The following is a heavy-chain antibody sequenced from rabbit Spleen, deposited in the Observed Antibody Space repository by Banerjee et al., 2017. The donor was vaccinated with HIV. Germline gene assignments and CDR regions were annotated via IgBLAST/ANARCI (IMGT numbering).Heavy chain of an antibody. D-gene: IGHD5-1*01. J-gene: IGHJ4*01. CDR1: GFDFSAYG. Sequence: QSLEESGGRLVTPGGSLTLSCKASGFDFSAYGMSWVRQAPGKGLEWIACIDAVTGKAVYATWAKGRLTISKTSSTTVTLQMTSLTAADTATYFCARNVGASNFNLWGQGTLVTVS. CDR2: IDAVTGKA. CDR3: ARNVGASNFNL. V-gene: IGHV1S40*01.